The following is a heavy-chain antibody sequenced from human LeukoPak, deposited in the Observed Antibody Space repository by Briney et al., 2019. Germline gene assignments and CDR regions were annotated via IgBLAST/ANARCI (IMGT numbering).Heavy chain of an antibody. CDR3: TKDAPGGIDR. V-gene: IGHV1-2*02. CDR2: INPNSGGT. CDR1: RYTFTSYG. J-gene: IGHJ5*02. Sequence: ASVKVSCKASRYTFTSYGISWVRQAPGQGLEWMGWINPNSGGTNSAHKFQGRVTMTRDTSITTAYMELDTLRTEDTAVYYCTKDAPGGIDRWGQGTLVTVSS. D-gene: IGHD3-10*01.